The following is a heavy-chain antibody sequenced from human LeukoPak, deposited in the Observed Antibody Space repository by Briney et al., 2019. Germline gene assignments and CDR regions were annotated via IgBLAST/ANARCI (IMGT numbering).Heavy chain of an antibody. CDR1: GFTVSSNY. D-gene: IGHD6-13*01. CDR3: ANQGDFSSWSTIDY. J-gene: IGHJ4*02. Sequence: PGGSLRLSCAASGFTVSSNYKSWVRQAPGKGLEGDAVIYIGCSTYYTDSVQGRFTIYTDNSKNTLYLHMNSLRDEDTAVYYCANQGDFSSWSTIDYWGQGTLVTVSS. V-gene: IGHV3-53*01. CDR2: IYIGCST.